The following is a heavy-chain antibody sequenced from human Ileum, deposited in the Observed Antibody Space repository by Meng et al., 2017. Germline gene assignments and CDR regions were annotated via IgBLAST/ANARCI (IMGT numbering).Heavy chain of an antibody. CDR1: GLDVSKNY. D-gene: IGHD3-3*01. CDR2: LYSGEDA. J-gene: IGHJ5*01. Sequence: EVQLVESGGGLIQPGGSLRLSRVVSGLDVSKNYMSWVRQAPGRGLEWVSILYSGEDAYYADSVKGRFTISRDNSQNTLYLQMNNLRVEDTAVYFCVKEWRNGYYTWFDPWGQGTLVTVSS. CDR3: VKEWRNGYYTWFDP. V-gene: IGHV3-53*01.